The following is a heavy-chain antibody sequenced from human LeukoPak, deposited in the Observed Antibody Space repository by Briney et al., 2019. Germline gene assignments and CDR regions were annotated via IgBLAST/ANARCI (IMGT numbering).Heavy chain of an antibody. Sequence: GGSLSLSCAASGFSFSSHWMGWVRQAPGQGLEWMGGIIPIFGTANYAQKFQGRVTITADESTSTAYMELSSLRSEDTAVYYCARTYDSSGYQPPGDYWGQGTLVTVSS. V-gene: IGHV1-69*01. J-gene: IGHJ4*02. CDR3: ARTYDSSGYQPPGDY. CDR1: GFSFSSHW. CDR2: IIPIFGTA. D-gene: IGHD3-22*01.